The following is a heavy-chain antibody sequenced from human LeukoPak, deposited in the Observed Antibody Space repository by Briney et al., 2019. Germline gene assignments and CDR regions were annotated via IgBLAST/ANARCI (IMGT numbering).Heavy chain of an antibody. Sequence: SVKVSCKASGGTFSSYAISWVRQAPGQGLEWMGGIIPIFGTANYAQKFQGRVTITADESTSTAYMELSSLRSEDTAVYYCARDCSSTSCPAGYWGRGTLVTVSS. CDR3: ARDCSSTSCPAGY. V-gene: IGHV1-69*13. D-gene: IGHD2-2*01. CDR1: GGTFSSYA. CDR2: IIPIFGTA. J-gene: IGHJ4*02.